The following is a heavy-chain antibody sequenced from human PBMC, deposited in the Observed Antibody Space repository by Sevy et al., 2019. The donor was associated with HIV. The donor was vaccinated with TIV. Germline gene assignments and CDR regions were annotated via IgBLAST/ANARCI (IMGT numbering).Heavy chain of an antibody. CDR2: FFYTGNP. D-gene: IGHD3-10*01. V-gene: IGHV4-59*12. J-gene: IGHJ4*02. CDR1: GASISTYV. Sequence: SETLSLTCTVSGASISTYVWTWIRQPPGKGLEWVGYFFYTGNPNYNPSLSSRVTISGDTSKNQFSLTLSSVTAADTAVYYCATGAGLSKSDFWGQGTLVTVSS. CDR3: ATGAGLSKSDF.